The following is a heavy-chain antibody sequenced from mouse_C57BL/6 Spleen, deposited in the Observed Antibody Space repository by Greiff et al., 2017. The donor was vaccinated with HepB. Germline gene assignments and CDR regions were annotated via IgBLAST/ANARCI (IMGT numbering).Heavy chain of an antibody. CDR1: GFSLTSYG. V-gene: IGHV2-2*01. J-gene: IGHJ4*01. D-gene: IGHD3-3*01. Sequence: QVQLQQLGPGLVQPSQSLSITCTVSGFSLTSYGVHWVRQSPGKGLEWLGVIWSGGSTDYNAAFISRLSISKDNSKSQVFFKMNSLQADDTAIYYCARNRGLSAMDYWGQGTSVTVSS. CDR2: IWSGGST. CDR3: ARNRGLSAMDY.